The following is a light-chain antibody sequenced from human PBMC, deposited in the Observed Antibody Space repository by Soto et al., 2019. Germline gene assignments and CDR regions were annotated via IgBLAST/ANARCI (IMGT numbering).Light chain of an antibody. CDR2: AAI. CDR1: QNIDSY. Sequence: DIQMTQSPSSLSASVGDRLTITCRASQNIDSYLNWYQHKPGKAPKLLIYAAISLQSGVPSRLSGSGSGTDFTLTISSLQPEDFATYYCQQTYSTPHTFGQGTKVDIK. CDR3: QQTYSTPHT. V-gene: IGKV1-39*01. J-gene: IGKJ2*01.